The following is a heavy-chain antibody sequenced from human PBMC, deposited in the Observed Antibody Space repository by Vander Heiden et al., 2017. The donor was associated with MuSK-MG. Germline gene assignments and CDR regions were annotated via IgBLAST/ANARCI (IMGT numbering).Heavy chain of an antibody. Sequence: VQLVESGGGLVQPGRSLRLSCATSGFTFDSFAIHWVRQVPGKGLEWVAGITWNSDRKNYGDSVTGRFTISRDNAKKSVSLQMSSLRPEDTAVYYCAKDHFREYKTSMDVWGKGTTVIVSS. J-gene: IGHJ6*03. CDR2: ITWNSDRK. CDR3: AKDHFREYKTSMDV. V-gene: IGHV3-9*01. D-gene: IGHD1-1*01. CDR1: GFTFDSFA.